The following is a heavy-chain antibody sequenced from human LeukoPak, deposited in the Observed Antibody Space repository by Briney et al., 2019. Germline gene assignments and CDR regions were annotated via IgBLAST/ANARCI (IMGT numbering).Heavy chain of an antibody. D-gene: IGHD6-6*01. CDR1: GFSLSAYN. Sequence: GGSLRLSCEGSGFSLSAYNMNWVRQAPGKGLESVSYISSSSATIFYADSVKGRFTISRDNAKNSLYLQMNSLRPDDTAVYFCARDRPVPGLYYYYMDVWGKGTTVTVSS. V-gene: IGHV3-48*01. J-gene: IGHJ6*03. CDR3: ARDRPVPGLYYYYMDV. CDR2: ISSSSATI.